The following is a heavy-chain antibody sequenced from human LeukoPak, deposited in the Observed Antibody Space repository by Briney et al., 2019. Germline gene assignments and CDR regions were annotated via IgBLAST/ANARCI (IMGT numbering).Heavy chain of an antibody. J-gene: IGHJ4*02. D-gene: IGHD3-10*01. V-gene: IGHV1-24*01. CDR3: ATGPQDGFGPTDY. Sequence: ASVKVSCKVSGYTLTELSMHWVRQAPGKGLEWMGGFDPEDGETIYAQKFQGRVTMTEDTSTDTAYMELSSLRSEDTAVYYCATGPQDGFGPTDYWGQGTLATVSS. CDR1: GYTLTELS. CDR2: FDPEDGET.